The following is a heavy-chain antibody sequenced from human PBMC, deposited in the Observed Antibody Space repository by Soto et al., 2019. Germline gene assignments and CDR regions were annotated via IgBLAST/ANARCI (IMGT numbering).Heavy chain of an antibody. Sequence: SGPTLVNPTQTLTLTCTFSGFSLSTSGVGVGWIRQPPGKALEWLALIYWDDDKRYSPSLKSRLTVTKDTSKNQVVLTMTNMDPVDTATYYCAHRRTRDMIPAVGSFFDYWGQGTLVTVSS. J-gene: IGHJ4*02. V-gene: IGHV2-5*02. D-gene: IGHD6-13*01. CDR3: AHRRTRDMIPAVGSFFDY. CDR1: GFSLSTSGVG. CDR2: IYWDDDK.